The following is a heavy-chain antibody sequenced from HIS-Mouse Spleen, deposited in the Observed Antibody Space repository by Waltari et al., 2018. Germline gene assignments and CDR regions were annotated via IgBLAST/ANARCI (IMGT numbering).Heavy chain of an antibody. CDR3: ARDIKAAAC. CDR1: GFTVSSNY. J-gene: IGHJ4*02. CDR2: IYSGGSK. D-gene: IGHD6-13*01. Sequence: EVQLVESGGGLVQPGGSLRLSCAASGFTVSSNYMSWVRQAPGKGVGWVSVIYSGGSKYYAASVKGRFTISRDNSKNTLYLQMNSLRAEDTAVYYCARDIKAAACWGQGTLVTVSS. V-gene: IGHV3-66*01.